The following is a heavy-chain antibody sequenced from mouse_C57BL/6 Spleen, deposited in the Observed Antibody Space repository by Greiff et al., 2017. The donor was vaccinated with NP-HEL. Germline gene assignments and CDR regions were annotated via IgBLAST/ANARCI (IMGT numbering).Heavy chain of an antibody. J-gene: IGHJ4*01. V-gene: IGHV1-15*01. CDR1: GYTFTDYE. CDR2: IDPETGGT. Sequence: VQLQQSGAELVRPGASVTLSCKASGYTFTDYEMHWVKQTPVHGLEWIGAIDPETGGTAYNQKFKGKAILTADKSSSTAYMELRSLTSEDSAVYYCTVTTVVGYAMDYWGQGTSVTVSS. CDR3: TVTTVVGYAMDY. D-gene: IGHD1-1*01.